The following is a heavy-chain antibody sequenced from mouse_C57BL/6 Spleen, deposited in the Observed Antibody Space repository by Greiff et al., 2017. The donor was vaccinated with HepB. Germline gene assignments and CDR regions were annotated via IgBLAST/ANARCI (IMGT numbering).Heavy chain of an antibody. CDR3: AREITTAVAEAY. Sequence: EVKLMESGPGLVKPSQSLSLTCSVTGYSITSGYYWNWIRQFPGNKLEWMGYISYDGSNNYNPSLKNRISITRDTSKNQFFLKLNSVTTEDTATYYCAREITTAVAEAYWGQGTLVTVSA. D-gene: IGHD1-1*01. CDR2: ISYDGSN. V-gene: IGHV3-6*01. CDR1: GYSITSGYY. J-gene: IGHJ3*01.